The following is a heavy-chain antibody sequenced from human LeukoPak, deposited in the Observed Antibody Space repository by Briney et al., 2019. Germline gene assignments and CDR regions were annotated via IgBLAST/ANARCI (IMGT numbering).Heavy chain of an antibody. Sequence: KPSETLSLTSAVYGGSFSGYYWSWIRQPPGKGLERIGEINHSGSTNYNPSLKSRVTISVDTSKNQFSLKLSSVTAADTAVYYCARLTGYYFDYWGQGTLVTVSS. D-gene: IGHD7-27*01. CDR3: ARLTGYYFDY. CDR2: INHSGST. CDR1: GGSFSGYY. J-gene: IGHJ4*02. V-gene: IGHV4-34*01.